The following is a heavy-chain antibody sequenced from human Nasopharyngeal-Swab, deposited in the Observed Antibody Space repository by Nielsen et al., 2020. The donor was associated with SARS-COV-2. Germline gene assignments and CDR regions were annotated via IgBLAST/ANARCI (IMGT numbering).Heavy chain of an antibody. CDR2: ISGSGGST. J-gene: IGHJ4*02. D-gene: IGHD2-8*01. CDR3: AKAQDTVLMVYAILVFDY. Sequence: GEPLKISCAASGFTFSSYAMSWVRQAPGKGLEWVSAISGSGGSTYYADSVKGRFTISRDNSKNTLYLQMNSLRAEDTAVYYCAKAQDTVLMVYAILVFDYWGQGTLVTVSS. V-gene: IGHV3-23*01. CDR1: GFTFSSYA.